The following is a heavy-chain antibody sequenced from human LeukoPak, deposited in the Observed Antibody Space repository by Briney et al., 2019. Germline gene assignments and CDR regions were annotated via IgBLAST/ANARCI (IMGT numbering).Heavy chain of an antibody. CDR1: GFTFSSYA. D-gene: IGHD2-15*01. Sequence: GGSLRLSCSASGFTFSSYAMSWVRQAPGKGLEWVSVISGSGGSTYYADSVKGRFTISRDNSKNMLYLQMNSLRAKDTAVYYCAKDRSSGGSCYNYWGQGTLVTVSS. V-gene: IGHV3-23*01. CDR3: AKDRSSGGSCYNY. CDR2: ISGSGGST. J-gene: IGHJ4*02.